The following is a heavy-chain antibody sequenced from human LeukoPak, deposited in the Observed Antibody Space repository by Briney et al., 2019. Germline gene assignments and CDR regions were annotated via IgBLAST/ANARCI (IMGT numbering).Heavy chain of an antibody. CDR3: ATTSTGDYYYCYMDV. J-gene: IGHJ6*03. CDR1: GGSISSYY. CDR2: ICYSGST. Sequence: SETLSLTCTVSGGSISSYYWSWIRQPPGKGLEWIGYICYSGSTNYNPSLKSRVAISVGTSKNQFSLKLSSVTAADTAVYYCATTSTGDYYYCYMDVWGKGTTVTVSS. V-gene: IGHV4-59*03. D-gene: IGHD2-8*02.